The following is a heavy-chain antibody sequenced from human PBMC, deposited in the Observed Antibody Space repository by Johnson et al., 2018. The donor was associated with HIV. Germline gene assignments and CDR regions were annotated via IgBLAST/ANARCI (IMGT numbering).Heavy chain of an antibody. D-gene: IGHD2-21*01. CDR1: GFTVSNYY. J-gene: IGHJ3*02. Sequence: VQLVESGGGLVQPGGSLRLSCAASGFTVSNYYMTWVRQSPGKGLEWVSVIYSGGSTYYADSVKGRFTISRDNSKNTLYLQMNSLRAEDTAVYYCAKDFVTHGAFDIWGQGTMVTVSA. V-gene: IGHV3-66*01. CDR2: IYSGGST. CDR3: AKDFVTHGAFDI.